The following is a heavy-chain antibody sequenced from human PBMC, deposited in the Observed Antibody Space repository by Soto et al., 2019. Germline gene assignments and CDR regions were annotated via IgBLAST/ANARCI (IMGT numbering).Heavy chain of an antibody. D-gene: IGHD2-21*01. CDR3: ARGCGGYIFGAVY. CDR1: GGGNLRDYR. Sequence: QVQLVQSGAEVKKPGSSVQVSCKASGGGNLRDYRTTWVRQAPGQGLEWMGGIIPKLGSANYAQNFQGRVAIPADESTSTVYMELRRLRSEDTAVYYCARGCGGYIFGAVYWGQGTPVSVSS. CDR2: IIPKLGSA. J-gene: IGHJ4*02. V-gene: IGHV1-69*01.